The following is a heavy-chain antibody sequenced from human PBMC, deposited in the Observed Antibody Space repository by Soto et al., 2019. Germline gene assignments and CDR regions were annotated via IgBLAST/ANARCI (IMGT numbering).Heavy chain of an antibody. V-gene: IGHV1-58*01. J-gene: IGHJ6*02. D-gene: IGHD2-2*01. CDR3: AAGYCSSTSCYHYYGMDV. Sequence: SVKVSCKASGFTFTSSAVQWVRQARGQRLEWIGWIVVGSGNTNYAQKFQERVTITRDMSTSTAYMELSSLRSEDTAVYYCAAGYCSSTSCYHYYGMDVWGQGTTVAVSS. CDR2: IVVGSGNT. CDR1: GFTFTSSA.